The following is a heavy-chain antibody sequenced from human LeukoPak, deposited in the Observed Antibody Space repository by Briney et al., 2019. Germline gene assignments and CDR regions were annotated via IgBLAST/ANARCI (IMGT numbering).Heavy chain of an antibody. CDR1: GYTFTAFY. Sequence: GASVKVSCKTSGYTFTAFYMHWVRQAPGQGLEWMGWIEPDTGGTNYAQKFQGRVAMTRDTSISTAYMELRGLRTDDTAIYYCASVTYSAYDDFDYWGQGTPVTVSS. CDR2: IEPDTGGT. J-gene: IGHJ4*02. D-gene: IGHD5-12*01. CDR3: ASVTYSAYDDFDY. V-gene: IGHV1-2*02.